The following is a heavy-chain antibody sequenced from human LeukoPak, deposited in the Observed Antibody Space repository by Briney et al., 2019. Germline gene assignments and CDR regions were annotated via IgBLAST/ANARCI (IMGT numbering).Heavy chain of an antibody. CDR1: GASIRSFY. CDR2: IYYSGST. CDR3: VQNQGYCSGGTCSFRFDP. D-gene: IGHD2-15*01. J-gene: IGHJ5*02. Sequence: SETLSLTCTVSGASIRSFYWSWIRQSTGKGLEWLGHIYYSGSTNYNPSLKSRVTISLDTSKNQFSLKLSSLTAADTAVYYCVQNQGYCSGGTCSFRFDPWGQGTLVTVSS. V-gene: IGHV4-59*01.